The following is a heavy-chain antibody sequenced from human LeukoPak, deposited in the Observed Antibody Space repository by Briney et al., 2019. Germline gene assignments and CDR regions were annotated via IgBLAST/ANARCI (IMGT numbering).Heavy chain of an antibody. CDR3: AKRLGDPRAFDY. CDR1: GFTFNNYA. V-gene: IGHV3-23*01. J-gene: IGHJ4*02. CDR2: ISATSTTI. Sequence: GGSLRLSCAAPGFTFNNYAMSWVRQAPGKRLEWVSGISATSTTINYADPVKGRFTISRDNSKNTLYLQMNNLRAEDTAVYYCAKRLGDPRAFDYWGQGTLVTVSS. D-gene: IGHD2-21*02.